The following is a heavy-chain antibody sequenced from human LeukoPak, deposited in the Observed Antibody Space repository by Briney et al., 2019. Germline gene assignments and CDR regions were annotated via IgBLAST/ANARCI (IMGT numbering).Heavy chain of an antibody. CDR2: IYYNGNT. Sequence: PSETLSLTCTVSGGYIRSTSYYWGWIRQPPGKGLEWIGSIYYNGNTYYKLSLKSRVTISVDTSKHQFSLKLSSVTAADTAVYYCARHSIAVAGLDYWGQGTLVTVSS. CDR3: ARHSIAVAGLDY. J-gene: IGHJ4*02. D-gene: IGHD6-19*01. V-gene: IGHV4-39*01. CDR1: GGYIRSTSYY.